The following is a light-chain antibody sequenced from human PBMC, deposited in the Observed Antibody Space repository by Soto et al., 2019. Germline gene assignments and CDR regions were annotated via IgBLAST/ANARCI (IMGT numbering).Light chain of an antibody. CDR3: QQRSNWPPIT. Sequence: EIALTQSPATLSLSPGERATLSCRASQSVSSYSAWYQQKPGQAPRLLIYDASNRATGIPARFSGSGSGTDFTLTISSLEPEDFAVYYCQQRSNWPPITFGQGTRLEIK. V-gene: IGKV3-11*01. J-gene: IGKJ5*01. CDR2: DAS. CDR1: QSVSSY.